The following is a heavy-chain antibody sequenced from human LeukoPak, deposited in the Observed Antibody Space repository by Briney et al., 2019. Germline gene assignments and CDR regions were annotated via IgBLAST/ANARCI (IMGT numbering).Heavy chain of an antibody. D-gene: IGHD5-12*01. V-gene: IGHV3-30-3*01. J-gene: IGHJ4*02. CDR2: ISYDGSNK. CDR3: ARELRQMGY. Sequence: GGSLRLSCAASGFTFSSYAMHWVRQAPGKGLEWVAVISYDGSNKYYADSVKGRFTISRDNAKNSLYLQMNSLRAEDTAVYYCARELRQMGYWGQGTLVTVSS. CDR1: GFTFSSYA.